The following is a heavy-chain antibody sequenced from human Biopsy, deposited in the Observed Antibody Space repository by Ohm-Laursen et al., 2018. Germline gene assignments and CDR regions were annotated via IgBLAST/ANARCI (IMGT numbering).Heavy chain of an antibody. CDR3: ARDSGILNYGNFKYYHYYGMDV. CDR1: GGSIISYY. Sequence: TLSLTCTVSGGSIISYYWTWIRQTPGKGLEWIGHIYYSVMTNYNPSLQSRVSISVDTSRNQVSPTLSSVTAADTAVYYCARDSGILNYGNFKYYHYYGMDVWGQGTKVTVSS. D-gene: IGHD4-11*01. V-gene: IGHV4-59*01. CDR2: IYYSVMT. J-gene: IGHJ6*02.